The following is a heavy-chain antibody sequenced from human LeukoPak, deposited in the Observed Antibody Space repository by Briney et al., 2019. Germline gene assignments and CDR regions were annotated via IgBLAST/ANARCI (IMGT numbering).Heavy chain of an antibody. Sequence: GGSLRLSCAASGFSFSTYSMNWVRQAPGEGLEWVSSIGGSSRSIYYADSVEGRFTISRDNAKNSLYLQMNSLRAEDTAMYYCARDEGFLEGVFDYWGQGTLVTVSS. CDR2: IGGSSRSI. CDR1: GFSFSTYS. J-gene: IGHJ4*02. D-gene: IGHD3-3*01. CDR3: ARDEGFLEGVFDY. V-gene: IGHV3-21*06.